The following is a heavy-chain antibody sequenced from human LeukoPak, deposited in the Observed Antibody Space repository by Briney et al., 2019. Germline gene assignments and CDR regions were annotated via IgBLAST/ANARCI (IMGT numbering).Heavy chain of an antibody. J-gene: IGHJ6*03. D-gene: IGHD3-10*01. CDR2: INHSGST. CDR1: GGSFGGYY. Sequence: SETLSLTCAVYGGSFGGYYWSWIRQPPGKGLEWIGEINHSGSTNYNPSLKSRVTISVDRSKNQFSLKLSSVTAADTAVYYCASNSGGSVYYYYMDVWGKGTTVTVSS. V-gene: IGHV4-34*01. CDR3: ASNSGGSVYYYYMDV.